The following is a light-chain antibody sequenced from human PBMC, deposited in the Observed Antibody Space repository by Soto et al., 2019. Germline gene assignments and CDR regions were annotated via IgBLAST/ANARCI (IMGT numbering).Light chain of an antibody. CDR3: QQYDKIQYS. CDR1: QDITTY. J-gene: IGKJ2*03. Sequence: DIPMTQSPSSLSASVGDRITITCQASQDITTYLNWYQQKPGKAPKLLIYGASTLETGVPSRFSGSGSGTDFTFVISSLQPEDLATYYCQQYDKIQYSFGQGTKLEIK. CDR2: GAS. V-gene: IGKV1-33*01.